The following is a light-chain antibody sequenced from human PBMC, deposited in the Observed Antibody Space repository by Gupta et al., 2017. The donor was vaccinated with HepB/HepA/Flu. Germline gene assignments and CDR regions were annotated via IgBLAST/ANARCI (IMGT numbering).Light chain of an antibody. V-gene: IGKV3-20*01. J-gene: IGKJ1*01. Sequence: IVVTQSPGTVSFSPGGRATLSSRATQNINNSYLAWFQQKPGQAPRLLIHGASSRATGIPDRFSGSGSGTEFTLTISRLEPEDFAVYYCQQESNATWTFGQGTKVEVK. CDR1: QNINNSY. CDR2: GAS. CDR3: QQESNATWT.